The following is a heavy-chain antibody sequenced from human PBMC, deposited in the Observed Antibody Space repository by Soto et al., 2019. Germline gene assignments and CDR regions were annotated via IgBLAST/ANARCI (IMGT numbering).Heavy chain of an antibody. J-gene: IGHJ5*02. Sequence: QLQLQESGPGLVKPSETLSLTCTVSGGSISSSSYYWGWIRQPPGKGLEWIGSIYYSGSTYYNPSLKSRVTISVDTSKNQFSLKLSSVTAADTAVYYCARPRAELQFPTHSEGHWFDPWGQGTLVTVSS. D-gene: IGHD3-3*01. CDR1: GGSISSSSYY. V-gene: IGHV4-39*01. CDR2: IYYSGST. CDR3: ARPRAELQFPTHSEGHWFDP.